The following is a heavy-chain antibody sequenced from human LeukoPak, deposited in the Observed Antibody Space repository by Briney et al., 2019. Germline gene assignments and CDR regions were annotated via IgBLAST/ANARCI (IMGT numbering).Heavy chain of an antibody. J-gene: IGHJ5*02. CDR1: GFTFSSYS. CDR3: AREAGQVVPAANHLFDP. D-gene: IGHD2-2*01. V-gene: IGHV3-21*01. CDR2: ISSSSSYI. Sequence: GGSLRLSCAASGFTFSSYSMNWVRQAPGRGLEWVSSISSSSSYIYYADSVKGRFTISRDNAKNSLYLQMNSLRAEDTAVCYCAREAGQVVPAANHLFDPWGQGTLVTVSS.